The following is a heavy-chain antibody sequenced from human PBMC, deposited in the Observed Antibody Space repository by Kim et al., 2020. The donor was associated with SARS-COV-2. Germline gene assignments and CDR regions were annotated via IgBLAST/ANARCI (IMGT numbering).Heavy chain of an antibody. Sequence: GTTYYPDSVQGPFTIPRNHPKTTLYLQMNNLRPEDTAVYYCAEGHMACWGQGTQVTVSS. J-gene: IGHJ4*02. CDR3: AEGHMAC. CDR2: GTT. V-gene: IGHV3-23*01.